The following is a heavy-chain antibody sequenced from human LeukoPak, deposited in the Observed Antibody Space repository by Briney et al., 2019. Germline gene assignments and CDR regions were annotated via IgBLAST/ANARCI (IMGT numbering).Heavy chain of an antibody. V-gene: IGHV4-59*08. Sequence: PSETLSLTSSVSGGSISSLYWRWLRQPPGKGLEWIGYIYYTGSTNYNPSLKSRATMFVDMSKKQFSLRLSSVTAADTAVYYCARHRAYSSSSPFDYWGQGTLVTVSS. D-gene: IGHD6-6*01. CDR3: ARHRAYSSSSPFDY. CDR2: IYYTGST. CDR1: GGSISSLY. J-gene: IGHJ4*02.